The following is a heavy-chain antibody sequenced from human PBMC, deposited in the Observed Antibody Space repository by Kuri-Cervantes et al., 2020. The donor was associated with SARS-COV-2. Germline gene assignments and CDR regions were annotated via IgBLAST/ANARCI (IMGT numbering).Heavy chain of an antibody. V-gene: IGHV3-23*01. CDR1: GFTFGDYA. CDR2: ISGSGSNT. Sequence: GESLKISCTASGFTFGDYAMSWVRQSPGKGLEWVSAISGSGSNTYYADSVKGRFTISRDNSKNTLYLQMNSLRAEDTAVYYCAKGDYCSSTSCYSYYYYYGMDVWGQGTTVTVSS. D-gene: IGHD2-2*01. CDR3: AKGDYCSSTSCYSYYYYYGMDV. J-gene: IGHJ6*02.